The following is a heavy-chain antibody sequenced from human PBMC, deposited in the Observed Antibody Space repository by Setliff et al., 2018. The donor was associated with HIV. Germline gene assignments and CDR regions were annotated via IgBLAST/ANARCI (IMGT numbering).Heavy chain of an antibody. CDR2: MYYTGST. V-gene: IGHV4-39*02. CDR1: GGSTDSGSYY. Sequence: LSLTCTVSGGSTDSGSYYWAWIRQPPGKGLEWIGSMYYTGSTYYNPSLKSRVTTSIDTSKNQFSLKLNSVTAADTAMYYCARDGGSSGWYFVLGYSDYWGPGTLVTVSS. CDR3: ARDGGSSGWYFVLGYSDY. J-gene: IGHJ4*02. D-gene: IGHD6-19*01.